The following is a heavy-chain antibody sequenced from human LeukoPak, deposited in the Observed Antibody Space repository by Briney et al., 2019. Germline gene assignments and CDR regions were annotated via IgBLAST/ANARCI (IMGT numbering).Heavy chain of an antibody. Sequence: GGSLRLSCAASGFIFSQYSINWVRQAPGKGLEWVSHIRSTGDTFYADSVKGRFTISRDNARNSLYLQMNSLRAEDTALYYCARDAGNSGYGCDLWGQGTLVTVSS. CDR3: ARDAGNSGYGCDL. CDR1: GFIFSQYS. D-gene: IGHD5-12*01. V-gene: IGHV3-48*01. CDR2: IRSTGDT. J-gene: IGHJ5*02.